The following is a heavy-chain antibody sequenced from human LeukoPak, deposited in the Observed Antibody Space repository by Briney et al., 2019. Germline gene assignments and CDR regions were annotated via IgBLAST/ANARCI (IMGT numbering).Heavy chain of an antibody. J-gene: IGHJ5*02. D-gene: IGHD6-19*01. V-gene: IGHV5-51*01. CDR1: GYSFTSYW. Sequence: GESLKISCKGSGYSFTSYWIGWVRQMPGKGLEWMGIIYPGDSDTRYSPSFQGQVTISADKSTSTAYLQWSSLKASDTAMYYCARSVPAIAVAGWFDPWGQGTLVTVSS. CDR3: ARSVPAIAVAGWFDP. CDR2: IYPGDSDT.